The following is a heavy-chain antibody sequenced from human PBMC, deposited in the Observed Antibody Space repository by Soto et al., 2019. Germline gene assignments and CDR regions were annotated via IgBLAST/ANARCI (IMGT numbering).Heavy chain of an antibody. CDR2: IYYSGST. V-gene: IGHV4-30-4*01. CDR3: ARGGYFDWLGIH. J-gene: IGHJ4*02. D-gene: IGHD3-9*01. CDR1: GGSISSGDYY. Sequence: QVQLQESGPGLVKPSQTLSLTCTVSGGSISSGDYYWSWLRQPPGKGLEWIGYIYYSGSTYYNPSLTCRVTISVDTSTNQFSLKLSSVTAADTAVYYCARGGYFDWLGIHWGQGTLVTVSS.